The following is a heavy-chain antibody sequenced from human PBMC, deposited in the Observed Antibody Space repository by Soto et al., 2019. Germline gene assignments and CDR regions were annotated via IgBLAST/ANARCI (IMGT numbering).Heavy chain of an antibody. J-gene: IGHJ4*02. CDR2: LYRGGDE. V-gene: IGHV2-5*02. CDR1: GFSLSAGGVG. CDR3: AHTAATGGYWESFDL. D-gene: IGHD2-21*02. Sequence: QITLKESGPPLVKPTQTLTLTCSFSGFSLSAGGVGVGWFRQPPGEALEWLALLYRGGDERYRPSLKSRLTTTNDSSKNQVVLTMTNMDPVDTATYYCAHTAATGGYWESFDLWGQGTLVTVSS.